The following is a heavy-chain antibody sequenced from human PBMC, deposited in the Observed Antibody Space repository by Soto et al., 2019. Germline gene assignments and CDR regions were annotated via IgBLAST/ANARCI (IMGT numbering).Heavy chain of an antibody. CDR2: INAGNGNT. Sequence: QVPLVQSGAEVKKPGASVKVSCKASGYTFTSYAMHWVRQAPGQRLEWMGWINAGNGNTKYSQKFQGRVTITRDTSASTAYMELSSLRSEDTAVYYCARDRSDDYIWGSYRGNDYWGQGTLVTVSS. V-gene: IGHV1-3*01. CDR3: ARDRSDDYIWGSYRGNDY. J-gene: IGHJ4*02. CDR1: GYTFTSYA. D-gene: IGHD3-16*02.